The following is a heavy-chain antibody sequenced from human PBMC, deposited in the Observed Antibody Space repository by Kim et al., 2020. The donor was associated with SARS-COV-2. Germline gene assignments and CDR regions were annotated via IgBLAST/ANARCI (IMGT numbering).Heavy chain of an antibody. V-gene: IGHV1-46*01. CDR2: LNPMNGVV. CDR1: GYTLTSYY. J-gene: IGHJ6*02. D-gene: IGHD1-26*01. CDR3: VKDGGPVGLTTDGLDV. Sequence: ASVKVSCTASGYTLTSYYLHWVRQAPGQGLEWMAILNPMNGVVYYAQRFQGGVTVTRDTSTRTVYMELSSLTYEDTAVYYCVKDGGPVGLTTDGLDVWG.